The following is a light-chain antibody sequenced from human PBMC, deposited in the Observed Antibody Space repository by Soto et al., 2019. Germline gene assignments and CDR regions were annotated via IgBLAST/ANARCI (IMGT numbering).Light chain of an antibody. CDR2: KAS. Sequence: DIQMTQSPSTLSASLGDRVTITCRASQSVAGRLAWYQLKPGKAPKLLIYKASSLDAGLPSGFSGSGSETEFPLTINSLQPDDFATYFRQQYHTSPWTFGQGTKVDI. CDR1: QSVAGR. CDR3: QQYHTSPWT. J-gene: IGKJ1*01. V-gene: IGKV1-5*03.